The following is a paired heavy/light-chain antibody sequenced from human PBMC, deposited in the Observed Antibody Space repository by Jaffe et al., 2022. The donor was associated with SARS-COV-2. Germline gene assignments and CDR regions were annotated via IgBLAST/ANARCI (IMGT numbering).Light chain of an antibody. CDR1: QSLVHSDGNTY. J-gene: IGKJ1*01. V-gene: IGKV2-30*02. CDR2: QVS. CDR3: MQATHWPLT. Sequence: DVVMTQSPLSLPVTLGQPASISCRSSQSLVHSDGNTYLIWFQQRPGQSPRRLIYQVSNRESGVPDRFSGSGSGTDFTLKISRVEAEDVGVYYCMQATHWPLTFGQGTKVEIK.
Heavy chain of an antibody. V-gene: IGHV1-3*01. J-gene: IGHJ5*02. D-gene: IGHD3-3*01. CDR3: AGGAFLGMT. Sequence: QVHPVQSGAEVKKPGASVKVSCKASGYTLSHYPMHWVRQAPGQGLEWMGWINAHNAETKYPQNFQGRVTITRDTSANTVYMELSSLRFEDTAVYFCAGGAFLGMTWGQGTLVTVSS. CDR2: INAHNAET. CDR1: GYTLSHYP.